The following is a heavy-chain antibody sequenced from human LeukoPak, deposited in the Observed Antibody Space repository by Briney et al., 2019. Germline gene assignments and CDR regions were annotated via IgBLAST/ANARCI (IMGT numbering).Heavy chain of an antibody. D-gene: IGHD1-26*01. CDR1: GYTLTELS. Sequence: ASVKVSCKVSGYTLTELSMHWVRQAPGKGLEWMGGFDPEDGETIYAQKFQGRVTMTEDTSTDTAYMELSSLRSEDTAVYYCATEGPSSGSYFNWFDPWGQGTLVTVSS. CDR3: ATEGPSSGSYFNWFDP. CDR2: FDPEDGET. J-gene: IGHJ5*02. V-gene: IGHV1-24*01.